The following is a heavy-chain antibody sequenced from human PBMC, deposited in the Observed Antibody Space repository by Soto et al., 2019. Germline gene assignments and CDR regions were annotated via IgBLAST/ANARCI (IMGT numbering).Heavy chain of an antibody. Sequence: QVQLVESGGGVVQPGRSLRLSCAASGFTFSTYAIHWVRQAPGKGLEWVAFISHDGRNKYYADSVKGRFIISRDDSKNTLYLQMNSLRGEDTAVYYCAREVEAADHYYYGMDVWGLVTTVTVSS. CDR1: GFTFSTYA. J-gene: IGHJ6*02. V-gene: IGHV3-30*04. CDR3: AREVEAADHYYYGMDV. CDR2: ISHDGRNK. D-gene: IGHD2-15*01.